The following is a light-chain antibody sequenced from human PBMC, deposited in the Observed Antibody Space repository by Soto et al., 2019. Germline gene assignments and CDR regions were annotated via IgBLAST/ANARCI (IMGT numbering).Light chain of an antibody. Sequence: IRMTHSPSSLSASTGDRVTITCRASQGISSYLAWYQQEPGKAPKLLIYAAYNLQSGVPSRFSGSGSGTDFTLTISSLQPEDFATYYCQQSYSTAFNFGGGTKVDIK. V-gene: IGKV1-8*01. J-gene: IGKJ4*01. CDR3: QQSYSTAFN. CDR2: AAY. CDR1: QGISSY.